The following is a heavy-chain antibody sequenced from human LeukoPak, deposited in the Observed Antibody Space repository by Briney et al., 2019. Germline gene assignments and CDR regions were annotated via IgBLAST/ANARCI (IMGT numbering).Heavy chain of an antibody. CDR2: IYYNGST. J-gene: IGHJ6*02. V-gene: IGHV4-59*01. CDR1: GGSISSYY. CDR3: ARSGSSGWYRVRGDYYYGMDV. D-gene: IGHD6-19*01. Sequence: PSETLSLTCTVSGGSISSYYWSWIRQPPGKGLEWIGYIYYNGSTNYNPSLKSRVTISVDTSKNQFSLKLSSVTAADTAVYYCARSGSSGWYRVRGDYYYGMDVWGQGTTVTVSS.